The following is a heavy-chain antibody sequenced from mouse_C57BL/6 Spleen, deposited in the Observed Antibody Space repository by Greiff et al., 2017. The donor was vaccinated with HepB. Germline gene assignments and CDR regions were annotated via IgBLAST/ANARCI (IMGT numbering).Heavy chain of an antibody. J-gene: IGHJ1*03. CDR2: IDPSDSYT. Sequence: QVQLQQSGAELVMPGASVKLSCKASGYTFTSYWMHWVKQRPGQGLEWIGEIDPSDSYTNYNQKFKGKSTVTVDKSSSTAYMPLSRLTSEDSAVYDCARGRVNNWYFDVWGTGTTVTVSS. D-gene: IGHD2-2*01. V-gene: IGHV1-69*01. CDR3: ARGRVNNWYFDV. CDR1: GYTFTSYW.